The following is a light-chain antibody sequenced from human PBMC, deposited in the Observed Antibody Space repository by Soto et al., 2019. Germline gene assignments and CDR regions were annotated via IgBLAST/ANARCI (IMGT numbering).Light chain of an antibody. V-gene: IGKV3-15*01. CDR1: QSISSS. J-gene: IGKJ1*01. CDR2: GAS. CDR3: QQYNNWPLWT. Sequence: EIVMTQSPATLSVSPGERATLSCRASQSISSSLAWYQQKPGQAPRLLIYGASARAAGIPARFSGSGSGTEFTLTVSSLQSEDFAVYYCQQYNNWPLWTFGQGTKVDIK.